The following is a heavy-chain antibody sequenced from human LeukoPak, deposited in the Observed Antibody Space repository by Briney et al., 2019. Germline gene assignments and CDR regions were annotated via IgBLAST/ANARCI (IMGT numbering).Heavy chain of an antibody. CDR2: IYSGGST. V-gene: IGHV3-66*02. J-gene: IGHJ6*02. D-gene: IGHD3-3*01. CDR1: GFTFSSNY. CDR3: ARDFWSGRNYYYGMDV. Sequence: GGSLRLSCAASGFTFSSNYMSWVRQAPGKGLEWVSVIYSGGSTYYSDSVTGRFTISRDNSKNTLYLQMNSLRAEDTAVYYCARDFWSGRNYYYGMDVWGQGTTVTVSS.